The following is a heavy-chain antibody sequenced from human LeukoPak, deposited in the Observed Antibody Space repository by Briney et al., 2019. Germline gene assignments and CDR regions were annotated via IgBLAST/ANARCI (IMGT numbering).Heavy chain of an antibody. V-gene: IGHV1-69*05. Sequence: ASVKVSCKASGGTVSSYAISWVRQAPGQGLEWMGGIIPIFGTANYAQKFQGRVTIATDESTSTAYMELSSLRSEDTAVYYCAREVGYYYDSSGYFDYWGQGTLVTVSS. D-gene: IGHD3-22*01. CDR1: GGTVSSYA. CDR2: IIPIFGTA. CDR3: AREVGYYYDSSGYFDY. J-gene: IGHJ4*02.